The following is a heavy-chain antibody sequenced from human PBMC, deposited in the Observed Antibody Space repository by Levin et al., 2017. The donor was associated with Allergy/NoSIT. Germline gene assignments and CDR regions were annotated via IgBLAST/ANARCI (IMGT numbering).Heavy chain of an antibody. CDR2: INQDGSEE. V-gene: IGHV3-7*01. CDR1: GFTFFRSW. Sequence: GESLKISCAASGFTFFRSWMTWVRQAPGKGLEWVANINQDGSEEVYVNYLKGRFTISRDNSKNSLYLQMNSLRADDTAVYYCARDPYDNGGFGAFDVWGQGTTVTVSS. J-gene: IGHJ3*01. CDR3: ARDPYDNGGFGAFDV. D-gene: IGHD3-22*01.